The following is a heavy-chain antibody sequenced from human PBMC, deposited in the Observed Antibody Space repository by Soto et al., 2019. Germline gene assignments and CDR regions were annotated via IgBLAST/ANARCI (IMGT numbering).Heavy chain of an antibody. V-gene: IGHV4-31*03. D-gene: IGHD5-18*01. CDR1: GGSISSGSYY. Sequence: QVQLQESGPGLVKPSQTLSLTCTVSGGSISSGSYYWSWIRQHPGKGLERTGYIYYSGSTYYNPSLKSRVTISVDTSKNQFSLKLSSVTAADTAVYYCASLLGTDVDTAMVTGFDYWVQGTLVIVSS. J-gene: IGHJ4*02. CDR2: IYYSGST. CDR3: ASLLGTDVDTAMVTGFDY.